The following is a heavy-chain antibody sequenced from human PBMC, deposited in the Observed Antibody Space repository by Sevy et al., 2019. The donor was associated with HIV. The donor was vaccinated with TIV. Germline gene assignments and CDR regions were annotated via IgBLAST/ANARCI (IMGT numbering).Heavy chain of an antibody. D-gene: IGHD3-22*01. Sequence: GGSLRLFCAASGFTFSSYSMNWVRQAPGKGLEWVSYISSSSSTIYYADSVKGRFTISRDNAKNSLYLQMNSLRDEDTAVYYCARDNYYYDSSGYYPEVEYFDYWGQGTLVTVSS. CDR3: ARDNYYYDSSGYYPEVEYFDY. J-gene: IGHJ4*02. CDR2: ISSSSSTI. V-gene: IGHV3-48*02. CDR1: GFTFSSYS.